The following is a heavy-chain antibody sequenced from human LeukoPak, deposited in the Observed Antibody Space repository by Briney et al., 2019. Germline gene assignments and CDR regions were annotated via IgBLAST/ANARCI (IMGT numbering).Heavy chain of an antibody. V-gene: IGHV3-53*01. Sequence: GGSLRLSYAASGFTVSINYMSGVRQAPGKALDWVSIVYSGGSTYYADSVKGRFTISRDNSKNTLYLQMNSLRAEDTAVYYCARDKAGNRYFDSWGQGTLVTVSS. CDR2: VYSGGST. CDR3: ARDKAGNRYFDS. D-gene: IGHD6-19*01. CDR1: GFTVSINY. J-gene: IGHJ4*02.